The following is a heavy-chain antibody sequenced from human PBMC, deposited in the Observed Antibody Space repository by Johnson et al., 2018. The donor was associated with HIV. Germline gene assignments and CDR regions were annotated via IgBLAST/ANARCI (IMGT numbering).Heavy chain of an antibody. Sequence: MLLVESGGGLVQPGGSLRLSCAFSGFTVNGNYMSWVRQAPGKGLEWVSVIYSGDTTYYADSVKGRFTISRDTSKNTLYLQMNSLRAEDTAVYYCAKDQGIEMAGYDGFDIWGQGTMVTVSS. CDR2: IYSGDTT. D-gene: IGHD5-24*01. J-gene: IGHJ3*02. CDR1: GFTVNGNY. V-gene: IGHV3-66*01. CDR3: AKDQGIEMAGYDGFDI.